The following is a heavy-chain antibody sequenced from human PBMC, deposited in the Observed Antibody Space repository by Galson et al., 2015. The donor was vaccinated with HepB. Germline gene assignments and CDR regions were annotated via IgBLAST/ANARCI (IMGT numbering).Heavy chain of an antibody. CDR3: ARGALVAVVAATQNNWFDP. V-gene: IGHV1-18*01. J-gene: IGHJ5*02. Sequence: SVKVSCKASGYTFSSYSITWVRQAPGQGLEWMGWISAYDRSTSYAQKLQGRVTMTTDTSTTTAYMKLRSLRSDDTAVYYCARGALVAVVAATQNNWFDPWGQGTLVTVSS. CDR1: GYTFSSYS. CDR2: ISAYDRST. D-gene: IGHD2-15*01.